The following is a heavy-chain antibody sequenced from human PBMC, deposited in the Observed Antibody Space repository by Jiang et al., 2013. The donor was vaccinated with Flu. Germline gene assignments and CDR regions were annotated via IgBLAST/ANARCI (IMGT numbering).Heavy chain of an antibody. D-gene: IGHD6-13*01. J-gene: IGHJ6*02. CDR2: IYYSGST. Sequence: SGPGLVKPSQALSLTCTVSGGSISSGGYYWSWIRQHPGKGLEWIGYIYYSGSTYYNPSLKSRVTISVDTSKNQFSLKLSSVTAADTAVYYCARRQQQLVMSYYYGMDVWGQGTTVTVSS. V-gene: IGHV4-31*03. CDR3: ARRQQQLVMSYYYGMDV. CDR1: GGSISSGGYY.